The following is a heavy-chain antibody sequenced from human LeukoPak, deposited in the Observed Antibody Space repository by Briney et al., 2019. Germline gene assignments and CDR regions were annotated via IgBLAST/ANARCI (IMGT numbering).Heavy chain of an antibody. V-gene: IGHV3-11*04. CDR3: ASVHYGLLDY. J-gene: IGHJ4*02. D-gene: IGHD3-10*01. CDR1: RFNFRDYY. CDR2: ISGSGGTI. Sequence: GGSLRLSCAAFRFNFRDYYMSWIRQAPGKGLEWVSYISGSGGTISYADSVKGRFTISRDNAKNSLYLQMNSLRAEDTAVYYCASVHYGLLDYWGQGTLVTVSS.